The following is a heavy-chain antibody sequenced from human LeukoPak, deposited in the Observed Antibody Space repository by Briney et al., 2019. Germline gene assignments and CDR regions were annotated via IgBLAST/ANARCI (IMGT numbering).Heavy chain of an antibody. CDR3: ARHRFGSALGWELLLFDY. Sequence: SETLSLTCTVSGDSLSGYYWSWIRQPPGKGPEWIGNVYYSGTTNYNPSLKSRVTISVDTSKNQFSLKLSSVTAADTAVYYCARHRFGSALGWELLLFDYWGQGTLVTVSS. CDR1: GDSLSGYY. V-gene: IGHV4-59*08. D-gene: IGHD1-26*01. J-gene: IGHJ4*02. CDR2: VYYSGTT.